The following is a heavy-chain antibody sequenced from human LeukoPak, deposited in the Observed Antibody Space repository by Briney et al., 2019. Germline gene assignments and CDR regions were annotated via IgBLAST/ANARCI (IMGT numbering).Heavy chain of an antibody. CDR1: GFTSGIYA. CDR3: GKEVERHFDLKY. J-gene: IGHJ4*02. CDR2: FSGGGDS. Sequence: GGSLRLSCAASGFTSGIYAVSWVRQAPGKGLEWVSAFSGGGDSYYADSVKGWFTISRDNSKKILYLQMNSLRAEDTAVYYCGKEVERHFDLKYWGQGTLVTVSS. V-gene: IGHV3-23*01.